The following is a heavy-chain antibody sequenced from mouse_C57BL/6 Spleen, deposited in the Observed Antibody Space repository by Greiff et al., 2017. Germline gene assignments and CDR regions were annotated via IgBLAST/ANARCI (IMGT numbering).Heavy chain of an antibody. Sequence: QVQLQQSGAELVKPGASVKMSCKASGYTFTTYPIEWMKQNHGKSLEWIGNFHPYNDDTKYNQKFKGKATLTVEKSSSTVYLELSRLTSDDSAVYYCTRGGSSGYAVFDVWGTGTTVTVSS. CDR2: FHPYNDDT. D-gene: IGHD3-2*02. J-gene: IGHJ1*03. CDR3: TRGGSSGYAVFDV. V-gene: IGHV1-47*01. CDR1: GYTFTTYP.